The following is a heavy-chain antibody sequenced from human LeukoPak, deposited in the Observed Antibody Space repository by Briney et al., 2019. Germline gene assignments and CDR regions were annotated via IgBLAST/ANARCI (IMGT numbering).Heavy chain of an antibody. CDR2: ISRNGDST. J-gene: IGHJ6*03. V-gene: IGHV3-23*01. CDR3: AKEVPITINYMDV. Sequence: PGGSLRLSCAASGFTFNNYAMSWVRHAPGKGLEWVSAISRNGDSTYYADSVKGRITISRDNSKNTLYLQMNSLRAEDTAVYYCAKEVPITINYMDVWGKGTTVTVSS. D-gene: IGHD3-3*01. CDR1: GFTFNNYA.